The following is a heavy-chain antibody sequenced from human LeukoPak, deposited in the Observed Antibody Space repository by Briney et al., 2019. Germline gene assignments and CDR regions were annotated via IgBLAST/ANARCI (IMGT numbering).Heavy chain of an antibody. Sequence: AASVKVSCKAFGYTFTGYYMHWVRQAPGQGLEWMGWINPNSGGTNYAQRFQGRVTMARDTSISTAYMELSRLRSDDTAVYYCAREVTGTLDAFDIWGQGTMVTVSS. J-gene: IGHJ3*02. CDR3: AREVTGTLDAFDI. CDR2: INPNSGGT. D-gene: IGHD1-7*01. CDR1: GYTFTGYY. V-gene: IGHV1-2*02.